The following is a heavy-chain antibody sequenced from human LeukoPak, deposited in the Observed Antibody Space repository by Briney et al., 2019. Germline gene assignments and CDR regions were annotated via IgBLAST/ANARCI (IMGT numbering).Heavy chain of an antibody. D-gene: IGHD6-13*01. CDR2: INHSGST. V-gene: IGHV4-34*01. CDR3: ARFSSSSWYMIDY. CDR1: GGSFSGYY. J-gene: IGHJ4*02. Sequence: SETLSLTCAVYGGSFSGYYWSWIRQPPGKGLEWIWEINHSGSTNYNPSLKSRVTISVDTSKNQFSLKLSSVTAADTAVYYCARFSSSSWYMIDYWGQGTLVTVSS.